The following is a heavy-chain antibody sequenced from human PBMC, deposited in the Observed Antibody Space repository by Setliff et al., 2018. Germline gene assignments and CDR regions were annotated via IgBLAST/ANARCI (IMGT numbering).Heavy chain of an antibody. J-gene: IGHJ6*02. CDR3: TRDQDYYGMDV. CDR1: GFDFKTHW. CDR2: IKEDGSQR. V-gene: IGHV3-7*01. Sequence: GSLRLSCAASGFDFKTHWMDWARQAPGKGLEWVANIKEDGSQRNYVDAVRGRFTISRDNTKNSLYLQMNSLRGEDTAVYHCTRDQDYYGMDVWGQGTTVTVSS.